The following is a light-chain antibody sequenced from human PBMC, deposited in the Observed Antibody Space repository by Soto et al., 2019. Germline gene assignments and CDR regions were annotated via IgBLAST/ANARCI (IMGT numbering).Light chain of an antibody. CDR2: GDT. Sequence: QSVLTQSPSASETPGQRVTISCSGTYSNIGNNAVNWYQQVPGTAPKLLMYGDTQRPSGVPDRFSGSKSGTSASLAISGLQSEGEGDYYCAAWDDNLNGLVFGGGTKVTVL. CDR3: AAWDDNLNGLV. CDR1: YSNIGNNA. J-gene: IGLJ3*02. V-gene: IGLV1-44*01.